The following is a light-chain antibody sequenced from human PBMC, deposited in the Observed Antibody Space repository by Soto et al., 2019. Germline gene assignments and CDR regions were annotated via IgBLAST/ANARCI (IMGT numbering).Light chain of an antibody. Sequence: EIVLTQSPASLSLSPGERATLSCRASQSVDSYLVWYQQKPGQAPRLLIYAASSRATGIPDRFSGSGSGTDFTLTISRLEPEDFAVYYCQQYGSSPWTFGQGTKVDIK. CDR2: AAS. J-gene: IGKJ1*01. V-gene: IGKV3-20*01. CDR1: QSVDSY. CDR3: QQYGSSPWT.